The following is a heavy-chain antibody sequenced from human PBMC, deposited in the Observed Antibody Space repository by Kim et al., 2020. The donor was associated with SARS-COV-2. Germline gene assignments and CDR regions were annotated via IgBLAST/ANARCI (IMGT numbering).Heavy chain of an antibody. CDR3: AQTDDDYGDLRQDQGFRAYYYYGMDV. D-gene: IGHD4-17*01. V-gene: IGHV1-69*13. Sequence: SVKVSCKASGGTFSSYAISWVRQAPGQGLEWMGGIIPIFGTANYAQKFQGRVTMTADESTSTAYMELSSLRSEDTAVYYCAQTDDDYGDLRQDQGFRAYYYYGMDVWGQGTTVTVSS. CDR2: IIPIFGTA. J-gene: IGHJ6*02. CDR1: GGTFSSYA.